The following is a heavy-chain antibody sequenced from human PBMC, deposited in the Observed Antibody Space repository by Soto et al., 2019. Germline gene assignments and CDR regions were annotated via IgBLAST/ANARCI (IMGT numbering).Heavy chain of an antibody. D-gene: IGHD6-25*01. CDR3: ARYQRLLHWGAFDY. CDR1: GFTFRNYA. J-gene: IGHJ4*02. V-gene: IGHV3-23*01. CDR2: ITGSGAST. Sequence: EVQLLESGGGLVQPGGSLRLSCAAPGFTFRNYAMSWVRQAPGKGPGWVSLITGSGASTYYADSVKGRFTISKDNSKNTLYLKMKYLGAEDTAVYYCARYQRLLHWGAFDYWGQGTLVTVSS.